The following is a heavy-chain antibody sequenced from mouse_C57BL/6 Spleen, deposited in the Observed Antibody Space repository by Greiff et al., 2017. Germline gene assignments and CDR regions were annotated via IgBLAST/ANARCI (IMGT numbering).Heavy chain of an antibody. D-gene: IGHD4-1*01. CDR2: SYPGNSDT. CDR1: GYTFTSYW. CDR3: TSRGDWGNFDY. Sequence: EVQLQQSGTVLARPGASVKMSCKTSGYTFTSYWMNWVKQRHGQGLEWKGASYPGNSDTSYNQKFKGKAKLTAVTSASTAYMELSSLTNEDSAVYYCTSRGDWGNFDYWGQGTTLTVSS. V-gene: IGHV1-5*01. J-gene: IGHJ2*01.